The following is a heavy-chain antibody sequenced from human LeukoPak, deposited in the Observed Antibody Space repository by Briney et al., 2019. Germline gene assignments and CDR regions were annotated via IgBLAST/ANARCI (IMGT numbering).Heavy chain of an antibody. Sequence: ASVKVSCKASGYTFTSYGISWVRQAPGQGLEWMGWISAYNGNTNYAQKLQGRVTMTTDTSTSTAYMELRSLRSDDTAVYYCARVVEVDFWSGATPFDPWGQGTLVTVSS. CDR3: ARVVEVDFWSGATPFDP. V-gene: IGHV1-18*01. D-gene: IGHD3-3*01. J-gene: IGHJ5*02. CDR1: GYTFTSYG. CDR2: ISAYNGNT.